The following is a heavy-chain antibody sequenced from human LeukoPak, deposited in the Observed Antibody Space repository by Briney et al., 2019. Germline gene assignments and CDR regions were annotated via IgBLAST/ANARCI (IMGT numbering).Heavy chain of an antibody. CDR3: VRTFGDSSTWPQGTDY. CDR2: ISSSSSYI. Sequence: GGSLRLSCAVSGFTFSDYRMKWVRQAPGKGLEWVSSISSSSSYIYYADSVKGRFTISRDNAKNSLYLQMNSLRVEDTAVYYCVRTFGDSSTWPQGTDYWGQGALVTVSS. CDR1: GFTFSDYR. V-gene: IGHV3-21*01. J-gene: IGHJ4*02. D-gene: IGHD3-22*01.